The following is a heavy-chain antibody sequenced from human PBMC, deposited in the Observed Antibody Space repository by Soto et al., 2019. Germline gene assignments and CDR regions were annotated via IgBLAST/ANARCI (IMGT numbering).Heavy chain of an antibody. CDR1: GFTVSSNY. D-gene: IGHD3-16*01. V-gene: IGHV3-66*02. J-gene: IGHJ6*03. Sequence: TGGSLRLSCAASGFTVSSNYMSWVRQAPGKGLEWVSVIYSGGSTYYADSVKGRFTISRDNSKNTLYLQMNSLRAEDTAVYYCAKDFNLIPHDGGPFWPGSYYYYYMDVWGKGTTVTVSS. CDR2: IYSGGST. CDR3: AKDFNLIPHDGGPFWPGSYYYYYMDV.